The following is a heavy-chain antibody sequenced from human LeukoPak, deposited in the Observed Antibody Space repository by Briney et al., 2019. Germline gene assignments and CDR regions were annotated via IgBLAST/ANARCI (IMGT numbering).Heavy chain of an antibody. Sequence: PGGSLRLSCAASGFTFSSYAMSWVRQAPGKGLEWVSAISGSGGSTYYTDSVKGRFTISRDNSRNTLYLQMNSLRAGDTAVYYCATSTVAKYDYWGQGTLVAASS. CDR1: GFTFSSYA. CDR3: ATSTVAKYDY. V-gene: IGHV3-23*01. J-gene: IGHJ4*02. CDR2: ISGSGGST. D-gene: IGHD4-11*01.